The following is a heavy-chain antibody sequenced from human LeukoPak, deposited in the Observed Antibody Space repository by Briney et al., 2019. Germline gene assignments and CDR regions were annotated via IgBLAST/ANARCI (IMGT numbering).Heavy chain of an antibody. CDR2: ISGGGGST. V-gene: IGHV3-23*01. CDR3: ARSGYIPSFDY. D-gene: IGHD5-12*01. CDR1: GFTFSSYA. Sequence: GGSLRLSCAASGFTFSSYAMSWVRQSPGKGLEWVSAISGGGGSTYYADSVKGRFTISRDNSKNTLYLQMNSLRAEDTAVYYCARSGYIPSFDYWGQGTLVTVSS. J-gene: IGHJ4*02.